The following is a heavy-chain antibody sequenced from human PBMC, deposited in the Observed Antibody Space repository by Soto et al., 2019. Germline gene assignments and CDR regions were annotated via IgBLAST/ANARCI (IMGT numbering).Heavy chain of an antibody. CDR1: GGSFSGYH. V-gene: IGHV4-34*01. CDR3: ARIPGSDYSDPHDF. J-gene: IGHJ4*02. Sequence: QVQLQQWGAGLLKPSETLSLTCAVYGGSFSGYHWTWIRQPPGRGLDWIGEITHRGSPNYNPSLKSRATISVDTSKNQFSLNLRSVTAADTAVYYCARIPGSDYSDPHDFWGQGTLVTVSS. D-gene: IGHD4-17*01. CDR2: ITHRGSP.